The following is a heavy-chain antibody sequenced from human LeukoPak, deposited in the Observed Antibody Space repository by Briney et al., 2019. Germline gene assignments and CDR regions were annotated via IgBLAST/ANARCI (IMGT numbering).Heavy chain of an antibody. D-gene: IGHD2-15*01. V-gene: IGHV4-59*01. CDR2: IYYSGST. CDR3: ARDPGYCSGSTCYSAPRFDY. CDR1: GGSISTYY. J-gene: IGHJ4*02. Sequence: SETLSLTCTVSGGSISTYYWAWIRQPPGKGLEWIGYIYYSGSTNYNPSLKSRVTISLDTSKNQFSLKLSSVTAADTAVYYCARDPGYCSGSTCYSAPRFDYWGQGALVTVSS.